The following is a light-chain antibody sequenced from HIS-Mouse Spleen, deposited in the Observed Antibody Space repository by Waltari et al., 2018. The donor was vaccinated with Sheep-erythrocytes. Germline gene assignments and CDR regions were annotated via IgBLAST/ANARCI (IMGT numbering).Light chain of an antibody. V-gene: IGKV3-20*01. J-gene: IGKJ4*01. CDR2: GAS. CDR3: QQYGSSPPLT. Sequence: EIVLTQSPGTLSLSPGERATLPCRASQSFSSSYLAWYQQKPGQAPRLLIYGASSSATGIPDRFSGSGSGTDFTLTISRLEPEDFAVYYCQQYGSSPPLTFGGGTKVEIK. CDR1: QSFSSSY.